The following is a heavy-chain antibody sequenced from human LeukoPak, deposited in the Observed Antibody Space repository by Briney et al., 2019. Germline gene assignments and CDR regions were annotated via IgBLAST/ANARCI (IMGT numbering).Heavy chain of an antibody. CDR1: GGSISSYY. J-gene: IGHJ4*02. D-gene: IGHD6-13*01. Sequence: SETLSLTCTVSGGSISSYYWSWIRQPPGKGLEWIGYIYYSGSTNYNPSLKSRVTISVDTSKNQFSLKLSSVTAADSAVYYCARTSGSRYAYDDYWGQGTLVTVSS. CDR3: ARTSGSRYAYDDY. CDR2: IYYSGST. V-gene: IGHV4-59*08.